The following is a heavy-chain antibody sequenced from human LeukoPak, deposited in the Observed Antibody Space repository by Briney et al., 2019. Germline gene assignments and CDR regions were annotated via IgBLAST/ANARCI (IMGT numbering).Heavy chain of an antibody. CDR2: MNPNSGNT. Sequence: ASVKVSCKASGYTFNNYDINWVRQATGQGLEWMGWMNPNSGNTGYAQKFQGRVTITMDTSRSTAYMELSSLRSEDTAVYYCARGGTVSTTWYPYDYWGQGTLVTVSS. CDR1: GYTFNNYD. D-gene: IGHD6-13*01. CDR3: ARGGTVSTTWYPYDY. J-gene: IGHJ4*02. V-gene: IGHV1-8*03.